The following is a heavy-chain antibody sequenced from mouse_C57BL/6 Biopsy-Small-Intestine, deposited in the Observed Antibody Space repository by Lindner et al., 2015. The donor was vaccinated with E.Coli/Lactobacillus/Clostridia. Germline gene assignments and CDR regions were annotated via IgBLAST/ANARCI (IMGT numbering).Heavy chain of an antibody. CDR3: ARLDSNYVGFAY. Sequence: VQLQESGPELVKPGASVKMSCKASGYTFTDYYMDWVKQSHGKSLEWIGRVNPSNGDTNNNQKFKGKATLTVDKSLRTAYMQLNSLTSEDSAVYYCARLDSNYVGFAYWGQGTPVTVSA. CDR1: GYTFTDYY. V-gene: IGHV1-19*01. D-gene: IGHD2-5*01. CDR2: VNPSNGDT. J-gene: IGHJ3*01.